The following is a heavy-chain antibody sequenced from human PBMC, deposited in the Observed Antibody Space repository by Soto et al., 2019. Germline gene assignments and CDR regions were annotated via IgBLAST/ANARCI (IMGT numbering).Heavy chain of an antibody. CDR1: GFTVSSNY. Sequence: PGGSLRLSCAASGFTVSSNYMSWVRQAPGKGLEWVSVIYSGGSTYYADSVKGRFTISRDNSKNTLYLQMNSLRAEDTAVYYCARDPDSRPLKFDYWGQGTLVTVSS. J-gene: IGHJ4*02. V-gene: IGHV3-66*01. D-gene: IGHD6-13*01. CDR3: ARDPDSRPLKFDY. CDR2: IYSGGST.